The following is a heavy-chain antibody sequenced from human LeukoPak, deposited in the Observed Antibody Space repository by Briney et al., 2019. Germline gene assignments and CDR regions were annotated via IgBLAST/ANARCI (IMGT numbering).Heavy chain of an antibody. CDR2: INHSGST. Sequence: SETLSLTCAVYGGSFSGYYWSWIRQPPGKGLEWIGEINHSGSTNYNPSLKSRVTISVDKSKNQFPLKLSSVTAADTAVYYCARGDYCSGGSCNKYNWFDPWGQGTLVTVSS. CDR3: ARGDYCSGGSCNKYNWFDP. J-gene: IGHJ5*02. V-gene: IGHV4-34*01. CDR1: GGSFSGYY. D-gene: IGHD2-15*01.